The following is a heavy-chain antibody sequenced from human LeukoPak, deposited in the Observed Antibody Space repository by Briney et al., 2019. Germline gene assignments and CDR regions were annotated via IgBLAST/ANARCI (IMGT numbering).Heavy chain of an antibody. V-gene: IGHV3-66*01. J-gene: IGHJ4*01. CDR3: ARDYCTGGSCFGFLDY. CDR2: IYSDGST. Sequence: PGWSLRLSCAASGLTVRTKYMSWVRPAPGKGLAGVALIYSDGSTSLAASVKGRFTISRDNSKNTLYLQMNYLRAEDTAVYYCARDYCTGGSCFGFLDYWGHGTLVTVSS. D-gene: IGHD2-15*01. CDR1: GLTVRTKY.